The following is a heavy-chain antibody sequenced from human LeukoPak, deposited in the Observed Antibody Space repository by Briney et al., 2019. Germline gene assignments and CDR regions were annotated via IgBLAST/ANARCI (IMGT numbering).Heavy chain of an antibody. CDR2: ISSSRGTI. Sequence: GGSLRLSCAASGFTFSAYNMNWVRQAPGKGLEWFSYISSSRGTIYYADSVKGRFTISRDNAKNSLYLQMNSLRDEDTAVYYCARYCGAATCYSGIDYWGQGTLVTVSS. CDR1: GFTFSAYN. D-gene: IGHD2-15*01. CDR3: ARYCGAATCYSGIDY. J-gene: IGHJ4*02. V-gene: IGHV3-48*02.